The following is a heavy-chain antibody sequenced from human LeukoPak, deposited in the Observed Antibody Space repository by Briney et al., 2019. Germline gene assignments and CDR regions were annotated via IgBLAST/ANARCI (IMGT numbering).Heavy chain of an antibody. Sequence: GGSLRLSCAASGFIFSSYAMSWVRQAPGQGLEWVSGMSGNGGTTYYADSVKGRFTISRDNSKNTLYLQMNNLRVEDTAVYYCARRDYYDSSGYSPLFDYWGQVTLVTVSS. J-gene: IGHJ4*02. D-gene: IGHD3-22*01. CDR2: MSGNGGTT. CDR3: ARRDYYDSSGYSPLFDY. V-gene: IGHV3-23*01. CDR1: GFIFSSYA.